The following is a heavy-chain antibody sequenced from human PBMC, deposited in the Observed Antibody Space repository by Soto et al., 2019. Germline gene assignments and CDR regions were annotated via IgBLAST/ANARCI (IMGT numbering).Heavy chain of an antibody. CDR2: MNPSTGNT. D-gene: IGHD6-19*01. CDR1: GYTLTSYD. V-gene: IGHV1-8*01. Sequence: ASVKVSCKASGYTLTSYDIIWVRQATGQGLEWMGWMNPSTGNTDSAEKFQGRLTMTRNTSISTVYMELSSLSFEDTAVYYCARGRIIVAGGFDPWGQGTLVTVSS. J-gene: IGHJ5*02. CDR3: ARGRIIVAGGFDP.